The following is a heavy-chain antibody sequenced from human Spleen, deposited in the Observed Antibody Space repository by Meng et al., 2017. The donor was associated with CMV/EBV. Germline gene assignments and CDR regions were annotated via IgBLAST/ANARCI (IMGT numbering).Heavy chain of an antibody. Sequence: GGSLRLSCAASGLTFNRYAMYWGRQAPGKGLEWVAVIQYDGTNKYYADSVKGRFTISRDNTRNTLYLQINSLRAEDTAVYYCATSSFGGNSFYFDFWGQGTLVTVSS. D-gene: IGHD4-23*01. CDR3: ATSSFGGNSFYFDF. CDR1: GLTFNRYA. V-gene: IGHV3-33*07. CDR2: IQYDGTNK. J-gene: IGHJ4*02.